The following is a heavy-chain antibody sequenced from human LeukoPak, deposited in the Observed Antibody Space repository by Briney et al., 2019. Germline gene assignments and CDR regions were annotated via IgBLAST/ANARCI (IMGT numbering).Heavy chain of an antibody. D-gene: IGHD3-22*01. J-gene: IGHJ4*02. CDR3: AKRKLRQKPRDYYDSSGVGSGGTDY. CDR2: ISGSGGST. CDR1: GFTFSSYA. V-gene: IGHV3-23*01. Sequence: PAGGSLRLSCAASGFTFSSYAMSWVRQAPGKGLEWVSAISGSGGSTYYADSVKGRFTISRDNSKNTLYLQMNSLRAEDTAVYYCAKRKLRQKPRDYYDSSGVGSGGTDYWGQGTLVTVSS.